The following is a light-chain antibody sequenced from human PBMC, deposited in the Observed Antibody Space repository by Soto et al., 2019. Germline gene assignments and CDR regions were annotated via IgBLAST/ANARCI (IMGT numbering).Light chain of an antibody. Sequence: EIVLMQSPGTLSLSPGEGATLSCRASQSVRSNYLAWYQQKPGQAPTVLIFDTSRRASGVPDRFSGSGSGTDFTLTISRLEPDDFEVYYCQQYGSSQFTFGPGTKVDI. J-gene: IGKJ3*01. CDR3: QQYGSSQFT. CDR2: DTS. CDR1: QSVRSNY. V-gene: IGKV3-20*01.